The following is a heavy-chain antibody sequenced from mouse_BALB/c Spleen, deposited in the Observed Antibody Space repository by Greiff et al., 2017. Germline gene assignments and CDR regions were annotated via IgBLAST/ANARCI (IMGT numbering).Heavy chain of an antibody. CDR3: ARYSTRDYFDY. J-gene: IGHJ2*01. CDR1: GFTFSSFG. Sequence: EVQVVASGGGLVQPGGSRKLSCAASGFTFSSFGMHWVRQAPEKGLEWVAYISSGSSTIYYADTVKGRFTISRDNPKNTLFLQMTSLRSEDTAMYYCARYSTRDYFDYWGQGTTLTVSS. V-gene: IGHV5-17*02. CDR2: ISSGSSTI. D-gene: IGHD2-1*01.